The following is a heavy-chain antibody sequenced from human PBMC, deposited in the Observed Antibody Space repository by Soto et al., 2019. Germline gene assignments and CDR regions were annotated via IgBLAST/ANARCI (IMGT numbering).Heavy chain of an antibody. CDR1: GFTFSSYW. V-gene: IGHV3-7*05. D-gene: IGHD3-10*01. Sequence: GGSLRLSCAASGFTFSSYWMSWVRQAPGKGLEWVANIKQDGSEKYYVDSVKGRFTISRDNAKNSLYLQMNSLRAEDTAVYYCVGDRHQYNWFDPWGQGTLVTVSS. J-gene: IGHJ5*02. CDR2: IKQDGSEK. CDR3: VGDRHQYNWFDP.